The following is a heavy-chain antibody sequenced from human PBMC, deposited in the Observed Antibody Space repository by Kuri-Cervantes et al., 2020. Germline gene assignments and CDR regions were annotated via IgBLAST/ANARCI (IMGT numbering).Heavy chain of an antibody. CDR3: ARDIGYQAAPVFQH. Sequence: GGSLRLSCAASGFTFGDYYMNWVRQAPGKGLEWVSSISSSSTIYYADSVKGRFTISRDNAKNSLYLQMNSLRAEDTAVYYCARDIGYQAAPVFQHWGQGTLVTVSS. CDR1: GFTFGDYY. J-gene: IGHJ1*01. D-gene: IGHD3-22*01. CDR2: ISSSSTI. V-gene: IGHV3-69-1*01.